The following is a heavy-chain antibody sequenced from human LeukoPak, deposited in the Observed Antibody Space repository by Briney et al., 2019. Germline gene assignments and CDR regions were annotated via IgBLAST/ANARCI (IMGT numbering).Heavy chain of an antibody. Sequence: GGSLRLSCAASGFPFASYAMKWVRQAPGKGLEWVSTISDSGGTTYYGDSVKGRFPISRDNSKNTVYLQMNSLRAEDTALYYCAKSFSSGSSRWGQGTLVTVSP. CDR2: ISDSGGTT. CDR1: GFPFASYA. D-gene: IGHD3-10*01. V-gene: IGHV3-23*01. J-gene: IGHJ4*02. CDR3: AKSFSSGSSR.